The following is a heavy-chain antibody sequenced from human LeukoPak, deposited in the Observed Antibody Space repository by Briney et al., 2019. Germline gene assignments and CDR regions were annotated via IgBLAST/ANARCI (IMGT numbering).Heavy chain of an antibody. Sequence: GGSLRLSCAASGFTFSSYGMHWVRQAPGKGLEWVAVISYDGSNKYYADSVKGRFTISRDNSKNTLYLQMNSLRAEDTAVNYCAKRGHSSGWIDYWGQGTLVTVSS. CDR1: GFTFSSYG. CDR2: ISYDGSNK. V-gene: IGHV3-30*18. J-gene: IGHJ4*02. CDR3: AKRGHSSGWIDY. D-gene: IGHD6-19*01.